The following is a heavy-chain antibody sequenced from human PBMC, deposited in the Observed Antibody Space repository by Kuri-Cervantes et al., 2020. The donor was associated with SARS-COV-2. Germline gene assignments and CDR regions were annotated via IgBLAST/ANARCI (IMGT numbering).Heavy chain of an antibody. CDR2: IYYSEST. Sequence: SKPLSPTFTASGGSIRSYDWSWIRQPPGKGLEWIGYIYYSESTNYNPSLKSRVTISVDTSKNQFYLKLSSVTVADTAVYYCARGRLIVVVPADLGMDVWGQGTTVTVSS. CDR3: ARGRLIVVVPADLGMDV. CDR1: GGSIRSYD. D-gene: IGHD2-2*01. V-gene: IGHV4-59*01. J-gene: IGHJ6*02.